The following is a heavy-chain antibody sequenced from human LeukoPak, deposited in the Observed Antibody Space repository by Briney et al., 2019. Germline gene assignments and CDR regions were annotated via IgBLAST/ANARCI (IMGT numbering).Heavy chain of an antibody. Sequence: GGSLRLSCVASGFTFSSYWMTWVRQAPGKGLEWVANINKDGSANEDSVKGRFTFSRDNAKNSLYLQMNSLRVEDTAVYYCARDHYDFSGGYAYGAFDMWGQGTMVTVSS. CDR2: INKDGSA. V-gene: IGHV3-7*01. D-gene: IGHD3-16*01. CDR3: ARDHYDFSGGYAYGAFDM. J-gene: IGHJ3*02. CDR1: GFTFSSYW.